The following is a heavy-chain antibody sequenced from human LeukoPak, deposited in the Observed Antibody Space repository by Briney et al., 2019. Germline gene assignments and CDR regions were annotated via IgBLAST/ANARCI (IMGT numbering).Heavy chain of an antibody. V-gene: IGHV4-59*12. J-gene: IGHJ4*02. D-gene: IGHD3-22*01. Sequence: SETLSLTCTVSGGSISNYCWSWIRQPPGKGLEWIGYIYYSGNTNYNPSLKSRVTMSVDTSKNQFSLKLNSVTAADTAVYYCARFEKFYDSGAHYLDYWGQGALVTVSS. CDR1: GGSISNYC. CDR3: ARFEKFYDSGAHYLDY. CDR2: IYYSGNT.